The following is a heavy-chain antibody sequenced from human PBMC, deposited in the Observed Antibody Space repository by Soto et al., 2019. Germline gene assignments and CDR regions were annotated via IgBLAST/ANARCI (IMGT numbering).Heavy chain of an antibody. CDR3: ARDLHDTSVYYSYYFDY. CDR1: GFTFSSYG. J-gene: IGHJ4*02. CDR2: IWYDGSNK. D-gene: IGHD3-22*01. V-gene: IGHV3-33*01. Sequence: QVQLVESGGGVVQPGRSLRLSCAVSGFTFSSYGMHWVRQAPGKGLEWVAIIWYDGSNKYYADSVKGRFTISRDNSKNTLYLQMNCLRAEDTAVYYCARDLHDTSVYYSYYFDYWGQGTLVTVSS.